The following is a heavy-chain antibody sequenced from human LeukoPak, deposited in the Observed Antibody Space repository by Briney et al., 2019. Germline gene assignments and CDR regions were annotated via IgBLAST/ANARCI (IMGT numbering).Heavy chain of an antibody. CDR2: IYYTGSV. J-gene: IGHJ4*02. CDR1: GGSISTSY. CDR3: ARGDGEYTYGYYFDS. Sequence: SETLSLTCTVSGGSISTSYWGWIRQPPGKGLVYIGFIYYTGSVNYNASLESRVTISLDTSKNQFSLKLSAVTAADTAMYYCARGDGEYTYGYYFDSWGQGTLVTVPS. V-gene: IGHV4-59*01. D-gene: IGHD5-18*01.